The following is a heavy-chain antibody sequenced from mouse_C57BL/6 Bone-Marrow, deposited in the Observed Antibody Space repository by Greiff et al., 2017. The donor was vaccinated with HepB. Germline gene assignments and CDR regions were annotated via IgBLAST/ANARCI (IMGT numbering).Heavy chain of an antibody. V-gene: IGHV5-12*01. CDR1: GFTFSDYY. CDR2: ISNGGGST. Sequence: EVKLVESGGGLVQPGGSLKLSCAASGFTFSDYYMYWVRQTPEKRLEWVAYISNGGGSTYYPDTVKGRFTISRDNAKNTLYLQMSRLKSEDTAMYYCAREYYYGSSYDYYAMDYWGQGTSVTVSS. CDR3: AREYYYGSSYDYYAMDY. J-gene: IGHJ4*01. D-gene: IGHD1-1*01.